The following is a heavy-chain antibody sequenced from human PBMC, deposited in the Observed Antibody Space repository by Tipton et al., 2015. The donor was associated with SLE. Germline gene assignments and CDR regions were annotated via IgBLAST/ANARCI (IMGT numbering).Heavy chain of an antibody. Sequence: SLRLSCAASGFTFSSYAMHWVRQAPGKGLEWVAVISYDGSNKYYADSVKGRFTISRDNSKNTLYLQMNSLRAEDTAVYYCARSMFVWGGNYPSDLWGRGTLVTVSS. J-gene: IGHJ2*01. CDR2: ISYDGSNK. CDR3: ARSMFVWGGNYPSDL. CDR1: GFTFSSYA. V-gene: IGHV3-30*04. D-gene: IGHD3-16*01.